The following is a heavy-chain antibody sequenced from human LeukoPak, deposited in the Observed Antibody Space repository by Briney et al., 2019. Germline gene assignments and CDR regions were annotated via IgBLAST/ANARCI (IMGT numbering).Heavy chain of an antibody. J-gene: IGHJ4*02. CDR2: VYHSGST. CDR1: GYSISSGYY. D-gene: IGHD1-26*01. CDR3: ASQVPGGSHLGY. V-gene: IGHV4-38-2*02. Sequence: SETLSLTCTVSGYSISSGYYWGWIRQPPGKGLEWIGSVYHSGSTYYNPSLKSRVTISVDTSKNQFSLKLSSVTAADTAVYYCASQVPGGSHLGYWGQGTLVTVSS.